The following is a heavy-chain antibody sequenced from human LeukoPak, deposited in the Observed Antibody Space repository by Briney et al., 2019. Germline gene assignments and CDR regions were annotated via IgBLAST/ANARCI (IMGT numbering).Heavy chain of an antibody. CDR1: GFTFDDYA. Sequence: GGSLRLSCAASGFTFDDYAMHWVRQAPGKGLEWVSGISWNSGSIDYADSVKGRFTISRGNAKNSLYLQMNSLRAEDTAVYYCARGGSYCSSTRCYDTLGYFDLWGRGTLVTVSS. V-gene: IGHV3-9*01. D-gene: IGHD2-2*01. CDR2: ISWNSGSI. J-gene: IGHJ2*01. CDR3: ARGGSYCSSTRCYDTLGYFDL.